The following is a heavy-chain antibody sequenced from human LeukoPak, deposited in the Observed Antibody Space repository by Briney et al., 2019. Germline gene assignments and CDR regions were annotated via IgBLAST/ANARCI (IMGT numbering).Heavy chain of an antibody. CDR3: ARGQGSDNCFDP. J-gene: IGHJ5*02. CDR1: GGTFISYA. V-gene: IGHV1-69*05. CDR2: IIPIFGTA. Sequence: SVKVSCKASGGTFISYAISWVRQAPGQGLEWMGRIIPIFGTANYAQKFQGRVTITTDESTSTAYMELSSLRSEDTAVYYCARGQGSDNCFDPWGQGTLVTVSS.